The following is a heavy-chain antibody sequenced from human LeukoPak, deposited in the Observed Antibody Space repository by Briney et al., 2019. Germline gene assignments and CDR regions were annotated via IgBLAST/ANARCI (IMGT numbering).Heavy chain of an antibody. Sequence: SVKVSCKASGGTFNSYAISWVRQAPGQGLEWMGGIIPIFGIPDSAQKFQGRLTITADESTTTAYMELSSLRSDDTAIYYCGLSGNYYYYMDVWGKGTTVTVSS. D-gene: IGHD6-25*01. CDR1: GGTFNSYA. CDR3: GLSGNYYYYMDV. CDR2: IIPIFGIP. V-gene: IGHV1-69*13. J-gene: IGHJ6*03.